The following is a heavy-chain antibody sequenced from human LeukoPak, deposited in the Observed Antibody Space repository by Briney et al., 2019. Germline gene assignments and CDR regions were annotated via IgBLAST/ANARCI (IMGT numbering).Heavy chain of an antibody. D-gene: IGHD3-10*01. CDR3: ARERMVRGVPGPNWFDP. CDR2: ISAYNGNT. J-gene: IGHJ5*02. V-gene: IGHV1-18*01. Sequence: GASVKVSCKASGYTFTSYGISWVRQAPGQGLEWMGWISAYNGNTDYAQKLQGRVTMTTDTSTSTVYMELSSLRSEDTAVYYCARERMVRGVPGPNWFDPWGQGTLVTVSS. CDR1: GYTFTSYG.